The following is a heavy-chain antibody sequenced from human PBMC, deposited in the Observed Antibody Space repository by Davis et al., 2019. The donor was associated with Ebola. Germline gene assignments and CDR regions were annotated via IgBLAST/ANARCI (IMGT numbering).Heavy chain of an antibody. CDR2: INHSGST. CDR1: GGSFSGYY. Sequence: MPSETLSLTCAVYGGSFSGYYWSWIRQPPGKGLEWIGEINHSGSTNYNPSLKSRVTISVDTSKNQFSRKLSSVTAADTAVYYCARFPRSRRGHGMDVWGQGTTVTVSS. CDR3: ARFPRSRRGHGMDV. D-gene: IGHD6-13*01. J-gene: IGHJ6*02. V-gene: IGHV4-34*01.